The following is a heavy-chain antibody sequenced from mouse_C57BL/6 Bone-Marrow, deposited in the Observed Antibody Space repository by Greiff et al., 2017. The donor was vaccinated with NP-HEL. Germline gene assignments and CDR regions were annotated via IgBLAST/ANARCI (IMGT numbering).Heavy chain of an antibody. V-gene: IGHV1-81*01. CDR3: ARSGQLTAY. CDR1: GYTFTSYG. D-gene: IGHD3-2*02. CDR2: IYPRSGNT. Sequence: QVQLKESGAELARPGASVKLSCKASGYTFTSYGISWVKQRTGQGLEWIGEIYPRSGNTYYNEKFKGKATLTADKSSSTAYMELRSLTSEDSAVYFCARSGQLTAYWGQGTLVTVSA. J-gene: IGHJ3*01.